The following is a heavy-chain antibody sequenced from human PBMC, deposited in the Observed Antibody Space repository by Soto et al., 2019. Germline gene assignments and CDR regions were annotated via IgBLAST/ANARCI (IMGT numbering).Heavy chain of an antibody. V-gene: IGHV4-34*01. CDR3: ARGNNWNYPNNWFDP. Sequence: SETLSLTCAVYGGSFSGYYWSWIRQPPGKGLEWIGEINHSGSTNYNPSLKSRVTISVDTSKNQFSLKLSSVTAADTAVYYCARGNNWNYPNNWFDPWGQGTQVTAPQ. D-gene: IGHD1-7*01. J-gene: IGHJ5*02. CDR1: GGSFSGYY. CDR2: INHSGST.